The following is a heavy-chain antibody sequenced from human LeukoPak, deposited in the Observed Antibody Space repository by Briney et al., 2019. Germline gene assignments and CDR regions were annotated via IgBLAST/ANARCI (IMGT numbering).Heavy chain of an antibody. V-gene: IGHV1-2*02. CDR2: INPNSGGT. CDR1: GYTFTGYY. J-gene: IGHJ5*02. Sequence: GASVKVSCKASGYTFTGYYMHWVRQAPGQGLEWMGWINPNSGGTNYAQKFQGRVTMTRDTSISTAYMELSRLRSEDTAVYYCARDLGGYSYGYHWGQGTLVTVSS. D-gene: IGHD5-18*01. CDR3: ARDLGGYSYGYH.